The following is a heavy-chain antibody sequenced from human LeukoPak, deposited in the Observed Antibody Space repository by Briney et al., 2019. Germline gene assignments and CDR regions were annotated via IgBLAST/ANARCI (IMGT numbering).Heavy chain of an antibody. J-gene: IGHJ4*02. Sequence: GGSLRLSCAASGFTFSSYGMSWVRQAPGKGLDLVSVFSANDGSTYYADSVKGRFTISRDNSKKTLYLHMSSLRAEDTAVYYCAKDLPYCGGDCYSTPGALDYWGQGTLVTVSS. D-gene: IGHD2-21*02. CDR3: AKDLPYCGGDCYSTPGALDY. V-gene: IGHV3-23*01. CDR2: FSANDGST. CDR1: GFTFSSYG.